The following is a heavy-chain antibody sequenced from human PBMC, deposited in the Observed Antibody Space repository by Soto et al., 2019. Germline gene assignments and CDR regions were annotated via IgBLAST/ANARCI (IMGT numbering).Heavy chain of an antibody. CDR1: GFTFSSYA. V-gene: IGHV3-23*01. D-gene: IGHD6-6*01. Sequence: EEQLLESGGGLVQPGGSLRLSCAASGFTFSSYAMSWVRQAPGKGLEWVSAISGSGATTYHADSVKGRFTISRENSKNTLYLQMNSLRAEDTAVYDCANPPYSSSTFYYYGMDVWGRGTTVTVSS. CDR3: ANPPYSSSTFYYYGMDV. J-gene: IGHJ6*02. CDR2: ISGSGATT.